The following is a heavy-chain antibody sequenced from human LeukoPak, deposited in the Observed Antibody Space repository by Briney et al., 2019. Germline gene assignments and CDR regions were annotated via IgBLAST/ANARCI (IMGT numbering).Heavy chain of an antibody. V-gene: IGHV3-74*01. Sequence: AGGSLRLSCAASGFTFSRYWMHWVRQAPGKGLVWVSRINTDGSSTSYADSVKGRFTISRDNAKNTLYLQMNSLRAEDTAVYYCARFVTASAAFDIWGQGTMVTVSS. CDR1: GFTFSRYW. J-gene: IGHJ3*02. D-gene: IGHD3-16*01. CDR2: INTDGSST. CDR3: ARFVTASAAFDI.